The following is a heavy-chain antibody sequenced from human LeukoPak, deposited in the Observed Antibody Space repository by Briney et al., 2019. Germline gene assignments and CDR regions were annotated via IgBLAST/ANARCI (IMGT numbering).Heavy chain of an antibody. CDR1: GFTVSSNY. J-gene: IGHJ4*02. V-gene: IGHV3-66*01. CDR2: IYSGGST. CDR3: ARGGYYYDSSGYYIFDY. D-gene: IGHD3-22*01. Sequence: PGGSLRLSCAASGFTVSSNYMSWVRQAPGKGLEWVSVIYSGGSTYYADSVKGRFTISRDNSKNTLYLQMNSLRAEDTAVYYCARGGYYYDSSGYYIFDYWGQGTLVTVSS.